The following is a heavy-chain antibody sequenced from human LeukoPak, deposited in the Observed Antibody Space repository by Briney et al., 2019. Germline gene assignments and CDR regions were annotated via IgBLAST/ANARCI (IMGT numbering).Heavy chain of an antibody. V-gene: IGHV1-69*04. CDR1: GGTFSSYA. D-gene: IGHD2-2*01. CDR3: ALKDCSRTSCYPGDNWFDP. CDR2: IIPILGIA. Sequence: SVKVSCKASGGTFSSYAISWVRQAPGQGLEWMGRIIPILGIANYAQKFQGRVTITADKSTSTAYMELSSLRSEDTAVYYCALKDCSRTSCYPGDNWFDPWGQGTLVTVSS. J-gene: IGHJ5*02.